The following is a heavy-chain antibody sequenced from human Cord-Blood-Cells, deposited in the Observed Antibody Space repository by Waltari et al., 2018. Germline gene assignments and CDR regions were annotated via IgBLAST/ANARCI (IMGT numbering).Heavy chain of an antibody. Sequence: QVQLQQWGAGLLKPSETLSLTCAVYGGSFSGYYWSWIRQPPGKGLEWIGEINHSGSANYNPSLKSRGTMSVDTSKNHFSLKLSSVTAADTAVYYCARHGGPLGYFDYWGQGTLVTVSS. V-gene: IGHV4-34*01. J-gene: IGHJ4*02. CDR3: ARHGGPLGYFDY. D-gene: IGHD3-16*01. CDR2: INHSGSA. CDR1: GGSFSGYY.